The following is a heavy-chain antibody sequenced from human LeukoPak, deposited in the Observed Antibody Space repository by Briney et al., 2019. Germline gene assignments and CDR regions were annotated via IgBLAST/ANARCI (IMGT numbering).Heavy chain of an antibody. D-gene: IGHD2-2*01. CDR1: GGSISSSN. CDR3: AKDPEYQPADY. Sequence: SSETLSLTCAVSGGSISSSNWWSWVRQPPGKGLEWVSYISSSGSTIYYADSVKGRFTISRDNSKNTLYLQMNSLRAEDTAVYYCAKDPEYQPADYWGQGTLVTVSS. V-gene: IGHV3-23*01. CDR2: ISSSGSTI. J-gene: IGHJ4*02.